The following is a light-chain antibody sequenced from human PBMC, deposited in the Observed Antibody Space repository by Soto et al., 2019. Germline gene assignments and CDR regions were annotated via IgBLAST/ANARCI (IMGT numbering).Light chain of an antibody. CDR2: EVV. Sequence: QSALTQPPSASGSPGQSVTISCTGTKNDIGVYDFVSWYQHHPGKAPRLIIYEVVQRPSGVPDRFSGSKSGNTASLAISGLQSEDEANSSCATWDGGLSGPFVFGTGTKLTVL. CDR1: KNDIGVYDF. V-gene: IGLV2-8*01. J-gene: IGLJ1*01. CDR3: ATWDGGLSGPFV.